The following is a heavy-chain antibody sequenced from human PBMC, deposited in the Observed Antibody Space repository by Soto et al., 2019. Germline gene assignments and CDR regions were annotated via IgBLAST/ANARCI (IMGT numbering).Heavy chain of an antibody. V-gene: IGHV3-33*01. J-gene: IGHJ4*02. Sequence: QVQLVESGGGVVQPGRSLRLSCAASGFTFSSYGMHWVRQAPGKGLEWVAVIWYDGSNKYYADSVKGRFTISRDNSKNTLYLQMNSLRAEDTAVYYCARVLGKRWFGELFLLGYWGQGTLVTVSS. CDR3: ARVLGKRWFGELFLLGY. CDR1: GFTFSSYG. D-gene: IGHD3-10*01. CDR2: IWYDGSNK.